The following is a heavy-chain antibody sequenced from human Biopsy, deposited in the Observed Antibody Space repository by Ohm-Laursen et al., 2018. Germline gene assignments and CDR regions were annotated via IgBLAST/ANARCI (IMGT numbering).Heavy chain of an antibody. Sequence: SLRLSCAASGFTFSDYYMSWIRQAPGKGLEWISYLSSRGSNIYYADSVKGRFTISRDNAKNSLSLQMNSLRAEDMAVYYCARQEDYGSGIYYFDYWGQGTLVTVSS. CDR3: ARQEDYGSGIYYFDY. CDR1: GFTFSDYY. V-gene: IGHV3-11*04. CDR2: LSSRGSNI. D-gene: IGHD3-10*01. J-gene: IGHJ4*02.